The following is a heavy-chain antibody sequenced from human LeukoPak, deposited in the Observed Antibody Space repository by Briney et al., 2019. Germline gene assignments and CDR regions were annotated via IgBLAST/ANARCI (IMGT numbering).Heavy chain of an antibody. CDR2: IWYDGSNK. CDR3: ARGDYYDSSGYYFPDAFDI. V-gene: IGHV3-33*01. CDR1: GFTFSSYG. Sequence: GRSLRLSCAASGFTFSSYGMHWVRQAPGKGLEWVAVIWYDGSNKYYVDSVQGRFTISRDNSKNTLYLQMSSLRAEDTAVYYCARGDYYDSSGYYFPDAFDIWGQGTMVTVSS. D-gene: IGHD3-22*01. J-gene: IGHJ3*02.